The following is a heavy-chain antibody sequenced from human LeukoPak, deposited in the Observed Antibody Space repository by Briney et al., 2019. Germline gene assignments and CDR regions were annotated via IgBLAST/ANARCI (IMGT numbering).Heavy chain of an antibody. CDR2: INHSGST. CDR3: AVPDYYDSSGNLDY. CDR1: GGSFSGYY. Sequence: SETLSLTCAVYGGSFSGYYWSWIRHPPGKGLEWIGEINHSGSTNYNPSLKSRVTISVDTSKNQFSLKLSSVTAADTAVYYCAVPDYYDSSGNLDYWGQGTLVTVSS. D-gene: IGHD3-22*01. J-gene: IGHJ4*02. V-gene: IGHV4-34*01.